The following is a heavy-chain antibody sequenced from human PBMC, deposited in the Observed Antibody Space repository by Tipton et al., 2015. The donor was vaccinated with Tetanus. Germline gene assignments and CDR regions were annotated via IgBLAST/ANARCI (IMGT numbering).Heavy chain of an antibody. CDR2: ISGSGGGT. J-gene: IGHJ4*02. Sequence: SLRLSCAGSGFTFGIYAMSWVRQAPGKGLEWVSAISGSGGGTYYADSVKGRFIISRDNSKNTLYLQMNSLRAEDTAVYYCAKDRYDSSGYYYLWDYWGQGTLVTVSS. CDR3: AKDRYDSSGYYYLWDY. D-gene: IGHD3-22*01. CDR1: GFTFGIYA. V-gene: IGHV3-23*01.